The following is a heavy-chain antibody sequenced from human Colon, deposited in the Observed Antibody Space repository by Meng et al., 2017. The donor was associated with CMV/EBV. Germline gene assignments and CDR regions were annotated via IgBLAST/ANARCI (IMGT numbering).Heavy chain of an antibody. J-gene: IGHJ4*02. CDR2: VSYDGRNE. D-gene: IGHD3-3*01. CDR1: GLTFSRHA. V-gene: IGHV3-30*04. Sequence: GESLKISCVASGLTFSRHAIHWVRQAPGKGPEWVAVVSYDGRNEHYADSVKGRFTISRDNSKNTQYLQMNNLRIEDTAVYYCARDSLGGYDFWSGADYWGQGTLVTVSS. CDR3: ARDSLGGYDFWSGADY.